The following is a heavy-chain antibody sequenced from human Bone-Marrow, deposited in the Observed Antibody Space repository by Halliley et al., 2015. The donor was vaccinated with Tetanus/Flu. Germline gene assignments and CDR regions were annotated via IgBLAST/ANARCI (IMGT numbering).Heavy chain of an antibody. CDR2: ISSRGSTV. J-gene: IGHJ4*02. D-gene: IGHD3-16*01. V-gene: IGHV3-48*03. Sequence: LEWVSYISSRGSTVYYAESVKGRITISRDNARDSLYLQMNSLRAEDTAIYYCARPRGGDFDYWGQGTLVTVSS. CDR3: ARPRGGDFDY.